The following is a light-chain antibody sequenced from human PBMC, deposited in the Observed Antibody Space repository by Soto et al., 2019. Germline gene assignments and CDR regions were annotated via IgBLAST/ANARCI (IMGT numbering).Light chain of an antibody. CDR3: QSYDSSLSGYV. J-gene: IGLJ1*01. CDR2: ENN. V-gene: IGLV1-40*01. CDR1: GSNIGAGYE. Sequence: QSVLTQPPSVSAAPGRRFTISGTGGGSNIGAGYEAHWYQQVPGTAPKLLIYENNNRPSGVPDRFSGSKSGTSASLAITGLQAEDEAEYYCQSYDSSLSGYVFGTGTKLTVL.